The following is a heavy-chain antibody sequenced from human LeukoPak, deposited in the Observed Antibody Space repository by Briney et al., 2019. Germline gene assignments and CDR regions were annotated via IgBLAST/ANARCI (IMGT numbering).Heavy chain of an antibody. CDR3: LPNGPNYFMDV. Sequence: GGSLRLSCAASAFTVSSNHVNWVRQAPGKGLEWVSVIHSFSRTDYADSVKGRFTISRDNSKNTLYLQMNSLRDEDTAVYYCLPNGPNYFMDVWGQGTTVTVSS. CDR1: AFTVSSNH. V-gene: IGHV3-66*03. J-gene: IGHJ6*03. CDR2: IHSFSRT. D-gene: IGHD1-1*01.